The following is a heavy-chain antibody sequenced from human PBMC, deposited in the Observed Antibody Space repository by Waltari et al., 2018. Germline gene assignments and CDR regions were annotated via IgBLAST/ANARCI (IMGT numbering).Heavy chain of an antibody. J-gene: IGHJ5*02. Sequence: QLQLQESGPGLVKPSETLSLTFTVSGGSISSSSYYWGWIRQPPEKRQEWPGSIYYSGSTYYNPTLKSRVTISVDTSKNQFSLKLSSVTAADTAVYYCAGRRAAAGYNWFDPWGQGTLVTVSS. CDR3: AGRRAAAGYNWFDP. V-gene: IGHV4-39*07. CDR2: IYYSGST. D-gene: IGHD6-13*01. CDR1: GGSISSSSYY.